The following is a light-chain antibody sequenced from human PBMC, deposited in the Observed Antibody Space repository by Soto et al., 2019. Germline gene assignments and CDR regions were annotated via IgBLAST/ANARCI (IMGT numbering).Light chain of an antibody. J-gene: IGLJ3*02. Sequence: QSVLTQQPSASATPGQRVAISCSGSSSNIGSHTVNWYHQLPGTAPKLLIYSNDQRPSGVPGRFSGSKSGTSASLAISGLQSEDEGEYYCATWEDSLNGPVFGGGTKLTVL. CDR3: ATWEDSLNGPV. V-gene: IGLV1-44*01. CDR2: SND. CDR1: SSNIGSHT.